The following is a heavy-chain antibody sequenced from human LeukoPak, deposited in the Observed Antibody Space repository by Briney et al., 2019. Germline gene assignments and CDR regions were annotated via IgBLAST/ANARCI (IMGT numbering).Heavy chain of an antibody. Sequence: ASVTVSCKASGYTFTGYYMHWVRQAPGQGLEWMGWINPNSGGTNYAQKFQGRVTMTRDTSISTAYMELSRLRSDDTAVYYCARGSGGPYYGGYGFDWGQGTLVTVSS. V-gene: IGHV1-2*02. CDR1: GYTFTGYY. CDR3: ARGSGGPYYGGYGFD. D-gene: IGHD5-12*01. J-gene: IGHJ4*02. CDR2: INPNSGGT.